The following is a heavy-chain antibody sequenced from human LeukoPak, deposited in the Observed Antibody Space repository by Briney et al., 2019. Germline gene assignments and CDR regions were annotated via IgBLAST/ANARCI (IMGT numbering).Heavy chain of an antibody. V-gene: IGHV3-23*01. CDR2: ISGSGGST. J-gene: IGHJ6*02. D-gene: IGHD3-10*01. CDR3: AKDMVRGVIYYYYGMDV. CDR1: GFTFSSYA. Sequence: PGGSLRLSCAASGFTFSSYAMSWVRQAPGKGLEWVSAISGSGGSTYYADSVKGRFTISRDNAKNSLYLQMNSLRAEDTALYYCAKDMVRGVIYYYYGMDVWGQGTTVTVSS.